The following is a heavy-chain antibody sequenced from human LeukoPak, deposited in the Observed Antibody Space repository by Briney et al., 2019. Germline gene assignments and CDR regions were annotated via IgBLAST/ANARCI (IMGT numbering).Heavy chain of an antibody. CDR2: IFYSGTT. CDR1: GGSISSSTYY. Sequence: PSETLSLTCTVSGGSISSSTYYWGWIRQPPGKGLEWIGSIFYSGTTYYNPSLKSRVTISVDTSRNQFSLKLSSVTAADTAVYFCARDRDGYKVVYFDYWGRGTLVGVSS. CDR3: ARDRDGYKVVYFDY. D-gene: IGHD5-24*01. J-gene: IGHJ4*02. V-gene: IGHV4-39*02.